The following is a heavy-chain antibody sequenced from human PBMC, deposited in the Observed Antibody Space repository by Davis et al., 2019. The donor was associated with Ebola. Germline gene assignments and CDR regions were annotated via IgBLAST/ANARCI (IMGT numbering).Heavy chain of an antibody. CDR2: ISSSSSTI. V-gene: IGHV3-48*04. CDR1: GFTFSSYS. D-gene: IGHD5-24*01. J-gene: IGHJ6*03. Sequence: GESLKISCAASGFTFSSYSMNWVRQAPGKGLEWVSYISSSSSTIYYADSVKGRFTISRDNAKNSLYLQMNSLRAEDTAVYYCAKSENYYYYYYMDVWGKGTTVTVSS. CDR3: AKSENYYYYYYMDV.